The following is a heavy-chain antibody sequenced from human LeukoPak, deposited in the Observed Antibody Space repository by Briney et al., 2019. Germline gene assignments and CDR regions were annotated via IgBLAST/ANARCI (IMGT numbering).Heavy chain of an antibody. Sequence: GRSLRLSCAASGFTFSSYAMHWVRQAPGKGLEWVSAISFSGTNTYYADSVKGRFTISRDNLKNTLYLQMNSLGAEDTAVYFCAKEVKAATNWFDHWGQGTLVTVSS. V-gene: IGHV3-23*01. CDR1: GFTFSSYA. J-gene: IGHJ5*02. CDR3: AKEVKAATNWFDH. D-gene: IGHD6-25*01. CDR2: ISFSGTNT.